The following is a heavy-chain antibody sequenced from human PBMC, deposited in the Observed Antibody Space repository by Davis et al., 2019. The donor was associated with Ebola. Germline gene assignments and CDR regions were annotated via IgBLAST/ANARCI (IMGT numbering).Heavy chain of an antibody. CDR2: IYYSGST. Sequence: GSLRLSFTPPGGSISSYYWSWIRQPPGKGLEWIGYIYYSGSTNYNPSLKSRVTISVDTSKNQFSLKLSSVTAADTAVYYCARRDGSSGWYNYYGMDVWGQGTTVTVSS. CDR1: GGSISSYY. CDR3: ARRDGSSGWYNYYGMDV. J-gene: IGHJ6*02. V-gene: IGHV4-59*08. D-gene: IGHD6-19*01.